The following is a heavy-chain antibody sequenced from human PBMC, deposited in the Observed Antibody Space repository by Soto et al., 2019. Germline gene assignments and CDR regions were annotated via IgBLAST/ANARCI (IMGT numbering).Heavy chain of an antibody. D-gene: IGHD1-26*01. V-gene: IGHV3-30*03. CDR2: ISYDGSNK. CDR1: GFTFSSYG. Sequence: PGGSLRLSCAASGFTFSSYGMHWVRQAPGKGLEGVAVISYDGSNKYYADSVKGRFTISRDNAKNSLYLQMNSLRDEETAVYYCARDPVYSGSYYGMFGMDVWRQGTTVTVSS. J-gene: IGHJ6*02. CDR3: ARDPVYSGSYYGMFGMDV.